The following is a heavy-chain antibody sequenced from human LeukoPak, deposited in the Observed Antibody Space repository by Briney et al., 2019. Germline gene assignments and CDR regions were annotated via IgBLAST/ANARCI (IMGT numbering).Heavy chain of an antibody. Sequence: SETLSLTCSVSGGSTNDYYWNWVRQPPGRGLGWIGYIYTDGSTYYNPSLKSRVTISVVTFKSQCSLKLTSVTAADTAVYYCVRGDYGLFDYWGQGTLVTVSS. CDR2: IYTDGST. V-gene: IGHV4-4*09. J-gene: IGHJ4*02. CDR3: VRGDYGLFDY. D-gene: IGHD4-17*01. CDR1: GGSTNDYY.